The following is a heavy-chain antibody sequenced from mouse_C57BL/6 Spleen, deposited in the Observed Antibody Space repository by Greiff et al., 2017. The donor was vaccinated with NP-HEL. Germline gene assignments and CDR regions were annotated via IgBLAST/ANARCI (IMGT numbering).Heavy chain of an antibody. CDR3: ARLITTVGGFAY. Sequence: QVQLQQPGAELVKPGASVKLSCKASGYTFTSYWMHWVKQRPGQGLEWIGMIHPNSGSTNYNEKFKSKATLTVDKSSSTAYMQLSSLTSEDSAVYYGARLITTVGGFAYWGQGTLVTVSA. CDR2: IHPNSGST. CDR1: GYTFTSYW. D-gene: IGHD1-1*01. V-gene: IGHV1-64*01. J-gene: IGHJ3*01.